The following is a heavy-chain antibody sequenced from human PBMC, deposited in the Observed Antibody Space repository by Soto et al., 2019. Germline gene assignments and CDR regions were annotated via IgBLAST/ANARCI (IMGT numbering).Heavy chain of an antibody. CDR2: ISYDGSNK. D-gene: IGHD5-18*01. Sequence: VGSLRLSCAASGFTFSSYAMHWVRQAPGKGLEWVAVISYDGSNKYYADSVKGRFTISRDNSKNTLYLQMNSLRAEDTAVYYCATAGGIQLWFDYWGQGTLVTVSS. CDR3: ATAGGIQLWFDY. J-gene: IGHJ5*01. V-gene: IGHV3-30-3*01. CDR1: GFTFSSYA.